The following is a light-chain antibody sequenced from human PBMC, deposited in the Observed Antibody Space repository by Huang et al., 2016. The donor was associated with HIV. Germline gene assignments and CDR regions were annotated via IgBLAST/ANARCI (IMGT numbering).Light chain of an antibody. Sequence: EIVMTQSPVTLSVSPGEGATLSCRASQSVGSNVAWYQHKPGQAARLLIHGASARATGIPARFSGSGSGTEFTLTISSLKSEDFAVYYCQQYNSWPPLTFGGGTKLEIQ. CDR2: GAS. V-gene: IGKV3-15*01. J-gene: IGKJ4*01. CDR1: QSVGSN. CDR3: QQYNSWPPLT.